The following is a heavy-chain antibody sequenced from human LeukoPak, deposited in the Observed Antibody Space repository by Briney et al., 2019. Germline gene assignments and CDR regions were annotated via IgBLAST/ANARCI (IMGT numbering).Heavy chain of an antibody. V-gene: IGHV4-59*01. CDR1: GGSISVYY. J-gene: IGHJ4*02. Sequence: SETLSLTCTVSGGSISVYYWSWIRQPPGKGLEWIGYIYNSGSTNYNPSLKSRLTISVDTSKNQFSLKLSSVTAADTAAYYCARDRELGYWGQGTLVTVSS. D-gene: IGHD3-10*01. CDR3: ARDRELGY. CDR2: IYNSGST.